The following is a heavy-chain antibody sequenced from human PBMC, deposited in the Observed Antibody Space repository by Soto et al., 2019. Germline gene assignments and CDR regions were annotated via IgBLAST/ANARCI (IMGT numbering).Heavy chain of an antibody. CDR3: ARRYGGNFDY. CDR2: IYYSGST. V-gene: IGHV4-59*01. D-gene: IGHD1-26*01. Sequence: SETLSLTCVGVSFGTYYWSWIRQPPGKGLEWIGYIYYSGSTNYNPSLKSRVTISVDTSKNQFSLKLSSVTAADTAVYYCARRYGGNFDYWGQGTLVTVSS. J-gene: IGHJ4*02. CDR1: VSFGTYY.